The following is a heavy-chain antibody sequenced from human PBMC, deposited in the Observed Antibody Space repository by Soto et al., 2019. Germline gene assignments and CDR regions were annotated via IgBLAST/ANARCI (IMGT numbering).Heavy chain of an antibody. V-gene: IGHV3-23*01. Sequence: EVQVLESGGGSVQPGGSLRLSCAASGFTFSNFAMSWVRHAPGKGLEWVSEITGSTGTTYYADSVKGRFIISRDNSKNTVHLQMNSLRAEDTAVYYCAKDTSSSPYYMDVWGKGTTLTISS. CDR2: ITGSTGTT. CDR3: AKDTSSSPYYMDV. CDR1: GFTFSNFA. D-gene: IGHD2-2*01. J-gene: IGHJ6*03.